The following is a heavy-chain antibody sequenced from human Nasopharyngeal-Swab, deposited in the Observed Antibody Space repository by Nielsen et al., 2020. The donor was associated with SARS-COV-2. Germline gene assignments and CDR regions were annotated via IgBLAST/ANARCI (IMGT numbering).Heavy chain of an antibody. CDR3: ASGGSDFWEGYFDN. CDR2: INPTGDTT. CDR1: GYTFTNSH. Sequence: ASVKVSCKASGYTFTNSHMHWVRQAPGQGLEWMGMINPTGDTTSDAQNFEGRLSVTRDTSTGTVYMELSSLRSEDTAVYYCASGGSDFWEGYFDNWGQGTLGTVSS. V-gene: IGHV1-46*01. J-gene: IGHJ4*02. D-gene: IGHD3/OR15-3a*01.